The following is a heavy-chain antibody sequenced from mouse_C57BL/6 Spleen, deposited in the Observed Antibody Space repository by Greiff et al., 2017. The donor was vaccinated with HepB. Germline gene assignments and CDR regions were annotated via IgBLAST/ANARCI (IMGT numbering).Heavy chain of an antibody. CDR1: GYTFTSYW. CDR3: ARGYYGSRGDY. CDR2: IYPGSGST. Sequence: QVQLQQPGAELVKPGASVKMSCKASGYTFTSYWITWVKQRPGQGLEWIGDIYPGSGSTNYNEKFKSKATLTVDTSASTAYMQLRSRTSEDDAVYYCARGYYGSRGDYWGQGTTLTVSS. D-gene: IGHD1-1*01. J-gene: IGHJ2*01. V-gene: IGHV1-55*01.